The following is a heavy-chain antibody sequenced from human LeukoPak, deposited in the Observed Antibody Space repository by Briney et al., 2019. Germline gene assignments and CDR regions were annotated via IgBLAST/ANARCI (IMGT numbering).Heavy chain of an antibody. J-gene: IGHJ4*02. Sequence: GGSLRLSCAASGFTFSSYWMSWVRQAPGKGLEWVANIKQDGSEKYYVDSVKGRFTISRDNAKNSLYLQMNSLRAEDTAVYYCARAYSGSYRTILFYWGQGTLVTVTS. D-gene: IGHD1-26*01. CDR2: IKQDGSEK. CDR3: ARAYSGSYRTILFY. V-gene: IGHV3-7*01. CDR1: GFTFSSYW.